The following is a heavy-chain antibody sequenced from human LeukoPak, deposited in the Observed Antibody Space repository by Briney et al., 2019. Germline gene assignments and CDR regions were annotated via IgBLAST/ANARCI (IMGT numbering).Heavy chain of an antibody. Sequence: PSETLSLTCTVSGGSISSGGYYWSWIRQHPGKGLEWIGYIYYSGSTNYNPSLKSRVTISVDTSKNQFSLKLSSVTAADTAVYYCARGTKGGWFDPWGQGTLVTVSS. CDR2: IYYSGST. V-gene: IGHV4-61*08. CDR1: GGSISSGGYY. CDR3: ARGTKGGWFDP. D-gene: IGHD2-8*01. J-gene: IGHJ5*02.